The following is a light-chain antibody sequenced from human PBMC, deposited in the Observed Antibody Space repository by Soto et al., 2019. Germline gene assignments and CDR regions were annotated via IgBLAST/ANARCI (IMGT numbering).Light chain of an antibody. CDR2: GAS. Sequence: EILMTHSPATLSVSLGERATLSCRASQTVSTYLAWYQQKPGHSPTLLIYGASTRATGIPARFSGSGSGTELTLAISSLQSEDFRVYYCQQYSDWQRTLGQGTKVDIK. J-gene: IGKJ1*01. CDR3: QQYSDWQRT. V-gene: IGKV3-15*01. CDR1: QTVSTY.